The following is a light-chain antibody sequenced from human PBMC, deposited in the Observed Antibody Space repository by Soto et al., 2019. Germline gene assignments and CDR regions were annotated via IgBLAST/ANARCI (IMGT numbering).Light chain of an antibody. V-gene: IGKV3-20*01. J-gene: IGKJ4*01. CDR2: GAS. CDR1: QSVGSIY. Sequence: DTVLPQSPCTLPCYPRARANLSCTVSQSVGSIYLAWYQQKPGQAPGLLIYGASSRPTGVPDRFSGSGSGTDFTLTISRLEPEDFAGYYCQQDGSSALTVGGGSKVAIK. CDR3: QQDGSSALT.